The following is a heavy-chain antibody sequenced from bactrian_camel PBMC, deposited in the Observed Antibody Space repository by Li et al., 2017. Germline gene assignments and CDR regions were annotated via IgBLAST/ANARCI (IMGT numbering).Heavy chain of an antibody. V-gene: IGHV3S10*01. CDR2: IGKDETT. J-gene: IGHJ4*01. D-gene: IGHD5*01. CDR3: AANGLMKGITYCGLGPL. CDR1: GFTFSGYP. Sequence: VQLVESGGGLVQPGGSLRLSCAASGFTFSGYPMNWVRQAPGNECGLVSLIGKDETTQYKDSVKGRFTISRDNAKNAVYLQMNDLKPEDAATYYCAANGLMKGITYCGLGPLWGQGTQVTVS.